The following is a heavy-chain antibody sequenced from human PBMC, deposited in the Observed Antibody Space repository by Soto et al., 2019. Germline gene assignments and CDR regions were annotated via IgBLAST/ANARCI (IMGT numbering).Heavy chain of an antibody. D-gene: IGHD3-10*01. J-gene: IGHJ4*02. V-gene: IGHV3-30-3*01. CDR1: GFTFSSHA. CDR2: ISNEGSKK. Sequence: QVQLVESGGGVVQPGRSLRLSCAASGFTFSSHAMHWVRQAPGKGLEWVAVISNEGSKKYYADSVKGRFTISRDNSKNTLYLQMINLRAEDTSVYYCARAGAEITMSRGAPGFWGQGTLVTVSS. CDR3: ARAGAEITMSRGAPGF.